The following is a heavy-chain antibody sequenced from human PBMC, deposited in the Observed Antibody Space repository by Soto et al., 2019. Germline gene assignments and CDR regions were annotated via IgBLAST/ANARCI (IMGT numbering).Heavy chain of an antibody. D-gene: IGHD3-10*01. Sequence: QLQLQESGPGLVKPSETLSLTCTVSGGSISSSSYYWGWIRQPPGKGLEWIGSIYYSGSTYYNPSLKSRVTISVDTSKNQFSLKLSSVTAADTAVYYCARLRFLRREYYFDYWGQGTLVTVSS. V-gene: IGHV4-39*01. CDR1: GGSISSSSYY. J-gene: IGHJ4*02. CDR2: IYYSGST. CDR3: ARLRFLRREYYFDY.